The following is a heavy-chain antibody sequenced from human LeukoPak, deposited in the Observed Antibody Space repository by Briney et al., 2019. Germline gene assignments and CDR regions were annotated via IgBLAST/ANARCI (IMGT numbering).Heavy chain of an antibody. Sequence: SETLSLTCTVSAGSISPYYWSWIRQPPGQGLEYIGYIFYSGSTNYNPSLKSRVTISVDTSTNQFSLNLTSGTAAGTAVYYCARGLRPYYTPHAFDIWGRGTMVTASS. CDR3: ARGLRPYYTPHAFDI. V-gene: IGHV4-59*01. D-gene: IGHD3-10*01. J-gene: IGHJ3*02. CDR2: IFYSGST. CDR1: AGSISPYY.